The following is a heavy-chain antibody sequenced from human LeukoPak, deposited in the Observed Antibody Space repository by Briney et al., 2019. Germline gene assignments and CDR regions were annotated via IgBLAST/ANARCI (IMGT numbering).Heavy chain of an antibody. CDR3: ARHPINLLEWLLSLGEMDY. D-gene: IGHD3-3*01. J-gene: IGHJ4*02. CDR1: GGSISSNNYY. Sequence: SETLSLTCTVSGGSISSNNYYWVWIRQPPGKGLEWIGSIYYSGSTYYNPSLKSRVTISVDTSKNQFSLKLSSVTAADTAVYYCARHPINLLEWLLSLGEMDYWGQGTLVTVSS. V-gene: IGHV4-39*01. CDR2: IYYSGST.